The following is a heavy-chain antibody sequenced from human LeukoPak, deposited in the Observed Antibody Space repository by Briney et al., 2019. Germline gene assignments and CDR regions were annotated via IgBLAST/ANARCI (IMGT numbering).Heavy chain of an antibody. Sequence: GGSLRLSCAASGFTFSSYAMSWVRQAPGKGLEWVSVIYSGGSTYYADSVKGRFTISRDNSKNTLYLQMNSLRAEDTAVYYCARGIAVAGTLNYWGQGTLVTVSS. V-gene: IGHV3-53*01. J-gene: IGHJ4*02. D-gene: IGHD6-19*01. CDR2: IYSGGST. CDR1: GFTFSSYA. CDR3: ARGIAVAGTLNY.